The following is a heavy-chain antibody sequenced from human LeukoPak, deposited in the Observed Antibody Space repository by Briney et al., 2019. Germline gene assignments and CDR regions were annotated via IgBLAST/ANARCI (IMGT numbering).Heavy chain of an antibody. Sequence: ASVKVSCKASGYTFTGYYMHWVRQAPGQGLEWMGRINPNSGGTNYAQKFQGRVTMIRDTSISTAYMELSRLRSDDTAAYYCARGTHILRFFTIGWFDPWGQGTLVTVSS. D-gene: IGHD3-3*01. CDR1: GYTFTGYY. CDR3: ARGTHILRFFTIGWFDP. CDR2: INPNSGGT. J-gene: IGHJ5*02. V-gene: IGHV1-2*06.